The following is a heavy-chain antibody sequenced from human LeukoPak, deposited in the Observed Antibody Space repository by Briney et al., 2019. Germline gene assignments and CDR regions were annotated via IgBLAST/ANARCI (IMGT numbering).Heavy chain of an antibody. CDR1: GYTFTGYY. V-gene: IGHV1-2*06. CDR3: ARYPRGRGYSGYDPAGFDY. J-gene: IGHJ4*02. Sequence: ASVKVSCKASGYTFTGYYMHWVRQAPGQGLEWMGRINPSSGGTNYAQKFQGRVTMTRDTSISTAYMELSRLRSDDTAVYYCARYPRGRGYSGYDPAGFDYWGQGTLVTVSS. D-gene: IGHD5-12*01. CDR2: INPSSGGT.